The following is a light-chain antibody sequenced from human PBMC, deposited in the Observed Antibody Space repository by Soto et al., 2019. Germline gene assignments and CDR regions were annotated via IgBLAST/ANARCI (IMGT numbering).Light chain of an antibody. CDR3: QQYNSYSRT. Sequence: DIQMTQSPSTLSSSVGDRVTITCRASQSITRWLVWYQQKPGKAPQLLIYDGSSLESGVPSRFSGSGSGTEFTLTISRLQPDDFATYYCQQYNSYSRTFGQGTKVEIK. CDR1: QSITRW. V-gene: IGKV1-5*01. CDR2: DGS. J-gene: IGKJ1*01.